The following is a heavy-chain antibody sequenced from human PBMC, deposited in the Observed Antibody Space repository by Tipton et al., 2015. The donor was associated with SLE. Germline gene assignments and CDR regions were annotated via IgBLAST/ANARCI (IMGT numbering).Heavy chain of an antibody. V-gene: IGHV4-38-2*02. CDR1: GYSISIDYY. J-gene: IGHJ3*02. CDR3: ARDLGYSSGWNAFDI. D-gene: IGHD6-19*01. CDR2: IYHSGST. Sequence: TLSLTCAVSGYSISIDYYWGWIRQPPGKGLEWIGSIYHSGSTYYNPSLKSRVTISVDTSKHQFSLKLSSVTAADTAVYYCARDLGYSSGWNAFDIWGQGTMVTVSS.